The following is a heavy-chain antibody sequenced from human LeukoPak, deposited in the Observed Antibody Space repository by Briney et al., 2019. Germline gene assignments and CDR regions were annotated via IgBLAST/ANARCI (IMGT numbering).Heavy chain of an antibody. J-gene: IGHJ4*02. Sequence: GGSLRLSCAASGFSFSNYNMNWVRQAPGKGLEWVSTISAAGDVTYHADSVKGRFTISRDNSKNKLFMQMNSLRAEDTAVYYCAKKRGETGDYFDYWGQGTLVTVSS. V-gene: IGHV3-23*01. D-gene: IGHD7-27*01. CDR3: AKKRGETGDYFDY. CDR2: ISAAGDVT. CDR1: GFSFSNYN.